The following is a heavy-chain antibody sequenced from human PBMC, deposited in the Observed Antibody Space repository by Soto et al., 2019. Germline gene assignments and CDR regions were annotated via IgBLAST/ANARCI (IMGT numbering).Heavy chain of an antibody. CDR1: GFTFSSYG. CDR3: TTDSYFTLKLVRFDY. CDR2: IWYDGSNK. V-gene: IGHV3-33*01. Sequence: TGGPMRLSCAASGFTFSSYGMHWVRKAPGKGLEWVAVIWYDGSNKYYADSVKGRFTISRDNSKNTLYLQMNSLKTEDTAVYYCTTDSYFTLKLVRFDYWGLGTLVTVSS. D-gene: IGHD3-22*01. J-gene: IGHJ4*01.